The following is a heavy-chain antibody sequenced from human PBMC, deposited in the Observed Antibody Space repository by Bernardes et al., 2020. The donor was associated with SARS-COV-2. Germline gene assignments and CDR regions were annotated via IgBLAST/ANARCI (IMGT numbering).Heavy chain of an antibody. CDR2: MYTTGGT. D-gene: IGHD2-21*02. V-gene: IGHV4-4*07. CDR3: AGSSCGIDCYIGGLRSWDYGMDV. J-gene: IGHJ6*02. CDR1: GGSINGFY. Sequence: SETLSLTRTVSGGSINGFYWGWIRQPAGKGLEWIGRMYTTGGTNSNPLLKSRLTMSIDTSKSQLSLKLTSVTAADTAVYYCAGSSCGIDCYIGGLRSWDYGMDVWGQGTTVTVSS.